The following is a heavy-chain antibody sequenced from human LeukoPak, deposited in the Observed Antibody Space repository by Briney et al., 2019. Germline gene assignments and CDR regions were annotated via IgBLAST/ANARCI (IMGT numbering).Heavy chain of an antibody. CDR3: AKEGDDSSGYYPPFDY. D-gene: IGHD3-22*01. J-gene: IGHJ4*02. Sequence: GSLRLSCAASGFTFRSYGMHWVRQAPGKGLEWVAVISYDGSNKYYADSVKGRFTISRDNSKNTLYLQMNSLRAEDTAVYYCAKEGDDSSGYYPPFDYWGQGTLVTVSS. CDR1: GFTFRSYG. CDR2: ISYDGSNK. V-gene: IGHV3-30*18.